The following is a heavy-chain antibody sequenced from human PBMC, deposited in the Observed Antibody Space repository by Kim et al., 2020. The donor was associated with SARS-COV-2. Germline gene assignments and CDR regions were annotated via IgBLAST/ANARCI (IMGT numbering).Heavy chain of an antibody. V-gene: IGHV1-69*13. Sequence: SVKVSCKASGGTFSSYAISWVRQAPGQGLEWMGGIIPIFGTANYAQKFQGRVTITADESTSTAYMELSSLRSEDTAVYYCARALWSGYYTQHYYYYYGMDVWGQGTTVTVSS. CDR3: ARALWSGYYTQHYYYYYGMDV. CDR2: IIPIFGTA. CDR1: GGTFSSYA. D-gene: IGHD3-3*01. J-gene: IGHJ6*02.